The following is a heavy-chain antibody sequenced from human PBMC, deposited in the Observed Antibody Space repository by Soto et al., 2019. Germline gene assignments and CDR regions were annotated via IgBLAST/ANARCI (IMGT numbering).Heavy chain of an antibody. J-gene: IGHJ6*03. CDR2: ISTSGSIT. V-gene: IGHV3-11*01. CDR3: ARVRTTVTMPGPFDYHYYHMDV. Sequence: QVQLVESGGGLVKPGGSLRLSCAASGFSFSDYFVSWVRQAPGKGLDWVSYISTSGSITYYGDSVKGRFTISRDNAKNALYLQMSSLRAEDTAVYYCARVRTTVTMPGPFDYHYYHMDVWGKGTTVTVSS. CDR1: GFSFSDYF. D-gene: IGHD4-17*01.